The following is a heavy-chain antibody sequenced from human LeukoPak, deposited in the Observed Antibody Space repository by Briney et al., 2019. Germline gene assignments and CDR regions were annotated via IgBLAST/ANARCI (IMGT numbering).Heavy chain of an antibody. V-gene: IGHV5-51*01. CDR2: IYLGDSET. J-gene: IGHJ3*02. CDR1: GNTFTNYW. CDR3: ATWQSNAFHI. Sequence: GESLQISCQSSGNTFTNYWIGWVRQLPVKGLEWMGIIYLGDSETLYSPSFQGQVTISADKSNTTAYLHWSSLKASDSAMYYCATWQSNAFHIWGQGTVVAVSS.